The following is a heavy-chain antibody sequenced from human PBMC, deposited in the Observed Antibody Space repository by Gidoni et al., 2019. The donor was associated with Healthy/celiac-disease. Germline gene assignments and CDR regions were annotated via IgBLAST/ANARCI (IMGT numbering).Heavy chain of an antibody. V-gene: IGHV4-39*07. CDR3: ATHYYDSSGYYYVGY. CDR1: GGSISSSSYY. CDR2: SYYSGST. Sequence: QLQLQESGPGLVKPSETLSLTCTVSGGSISSSSYYWGWLRQPPGKGLEWIGSSYYSGSTYYNPSLKSRVTISVDTSKNQFSLKLSSVTAADTAVYYCATHYYDSSGYYYVGYWGQGTLVTVSS. J-gene: IGHJ4*02. D-gene: IGHD3-22*01.